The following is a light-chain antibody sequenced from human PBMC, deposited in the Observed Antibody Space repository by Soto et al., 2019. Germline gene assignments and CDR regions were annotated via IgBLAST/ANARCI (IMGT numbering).Light chain of an antibody. V-gene: IGKV1-6*01. CDR2: AAS. Sequence: AIQLTSTQSSLSAPLVYLFTINFLASQGISSFLAWYQQTPGKAPKLLIYAASSLQSGVPARFSGSGSGTDFTLTISSLQPEDVATYYCLKKYFYPFTCGTGNTVDI. CDR3: LKKYFYPFT. J-gene: IGKJ3*01. CDR1: QGISSF.